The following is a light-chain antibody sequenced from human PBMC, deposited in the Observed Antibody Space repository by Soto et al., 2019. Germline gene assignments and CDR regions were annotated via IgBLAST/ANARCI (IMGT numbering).Light chain of an antibody. CDR1: QSISGW. CDR3: QHYDILVT. CDR2: KAS. Sequence: DIQMTQSPSTLSASVGDRVTITCRASQSISGWLAWYQQKPGKAPKLRIYKASILESGVPSRFSGSGSGTEFTLTISILQPDDFATYYCQHYDILVTFGPGTKVDIK. V-gene: IGKV1-5*03. J-gene: IGKJ3*01.